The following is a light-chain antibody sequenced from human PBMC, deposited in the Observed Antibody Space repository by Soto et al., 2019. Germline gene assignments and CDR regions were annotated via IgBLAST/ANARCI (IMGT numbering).Light chain of an antibody. CDR2: DAS. V-gene: IGKV1-5*01. Sequence: DIQMTQSPSTLSAYVVDRVTITCRASQSVTKWVAWSQQRPGQAPKILIWDASSLQRGVPSRFSGSGYGTEFTLSISSLQPDDFATYYCQHYNGHSTWSFGQGTKVDIK. CDR1: QSVTKW. CDR3: QHYNGHSTWS. J-gene: IGKJ1*01.